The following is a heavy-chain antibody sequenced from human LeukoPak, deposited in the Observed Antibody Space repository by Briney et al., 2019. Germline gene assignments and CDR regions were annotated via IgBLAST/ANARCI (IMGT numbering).Heavy chain of an antibody. J-gene: IGHJ3*02. CDR2: ISSSSSYI. D-gene: IGHD4-11*01. CDR3: ARGQHRVTYSDDAFDI. CDR1: GFTFSRYG. V-gene: IGHV3-21*01. Sequence: GGSLRLSCAASGFTFSRYGMSWVRQAPGKGLEWVSSISSSSSYIYYADSVRGRVTTSRDNSKNTLYLQMNNLKTEDTAVYYCARGQHRVTYSDDAFDIWGQGTMVTVSS.